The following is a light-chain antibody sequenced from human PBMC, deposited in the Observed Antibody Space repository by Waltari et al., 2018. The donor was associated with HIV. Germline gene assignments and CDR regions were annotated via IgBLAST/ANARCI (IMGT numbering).Light chain of an antibody. CDR1: SSDVGGYNY. CDR2: DVS. V-gene: IGLV2-14*01. J-gene: IGLJ3*02. CDR3: SSYTTSSTWV. Sequence: QSALTQPASVSGSPGQSITISCTGTSSDVGGYNYVSWYQQHPGKSPKLMIYDVSNRPSGVSYRFSGSKYGNTASLTISGLQAEDEADYYCSSYTTSSTWVFGGGTKLTVL.